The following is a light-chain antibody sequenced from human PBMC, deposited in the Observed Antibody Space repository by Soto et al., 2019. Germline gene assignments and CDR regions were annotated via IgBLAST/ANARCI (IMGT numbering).Light chain of an antibody. CDR3: QQYKSFSLT. J-gene: IGKJ4*01. V-gene: IGKV1-5*03. CDR1: QTIKSW. CDR2: ATS. Sequence: DIQMTQSPSTLSAYVGDRVTITCRASQTIKSWLAWYQQKPGKAPKLLISATSNLESGVPSRFSGSGSGTEFSLTISSLQPDDFATYYCQQYKSFSLTFGVGTRVEVK.